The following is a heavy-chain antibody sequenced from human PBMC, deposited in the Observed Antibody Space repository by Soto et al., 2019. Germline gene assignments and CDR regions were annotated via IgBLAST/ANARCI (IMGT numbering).Heavy chain of an antibody. CDR2: VNPNSGNT. D-gene: IGHD2-2*01. J-gene: IGHJ5*02. CDR3: ARGFSSPTLNWFDP. V-gene: IGHV1-8*01. Sequence: QVQLVQSGAEVKKPGASVKVSCRASGYTFTSYDIHWVRQAPGQGLEWLGWVNPNSGNTGYAQKFQGRITMTRTTAISTAYMELRSLRSEDTAVYYCARGFSSPTLNWFDPWGQGTLVTVSS. CDR1: GYTFTSYD.